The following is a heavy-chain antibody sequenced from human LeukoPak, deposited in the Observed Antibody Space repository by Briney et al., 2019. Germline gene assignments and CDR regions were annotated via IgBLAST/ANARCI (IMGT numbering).Heavy chain of an antibody. J-gene: IGHJ6*03. CDR1: GFTFSNYW. CDR3: ARGGAARSYFYLDV. V-gene: IGHV3-7*01. Sequence: GGSPRLSCAASGFTFSNYWMTWVRQAPGKGLEWVANIKPDGSEKYYVDSVKGRFTISRDNAKNSLYLQMNSLRAEDTAVYYCARGGAARSYFYLDVWGKGTTVTVPS. D-gene: IGHD6-6*01. CDR2: IKPDGSEK.